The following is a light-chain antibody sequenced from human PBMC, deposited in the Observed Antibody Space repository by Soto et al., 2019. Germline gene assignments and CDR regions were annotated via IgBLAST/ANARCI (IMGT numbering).Light chain of an antibody. J-gene: IGKJ2*01. V-gene: IGKV3-15*01. CDR3: QQCDNWPLYT. CDR1: QSIATN. Sequence: EIVMTQSPATLSVSPGETATLSCRASQSIATNLAWYQQRPGQAPRLLSYGASTRATGIPARFSGSGSGTEFTLTISSLQSEDFAVYSCQQCDNWPLYTFGQGTKLEI. CDR2: GAS.